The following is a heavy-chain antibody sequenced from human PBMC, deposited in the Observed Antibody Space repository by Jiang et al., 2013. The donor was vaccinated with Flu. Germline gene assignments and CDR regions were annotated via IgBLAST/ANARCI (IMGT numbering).Heavy chain of an antibody. CDR1: FTGYY. CDR3: ARSEKQWLIPYFDY. D-gene: IGHD6-19*01. Sequence: FTGYYMHWVRQAPGQGLEWMGWINPNSGGTNYAQKFQGWVTMTRDTSISTAYMELSRLRSDDTAVYYCARSEKQWLIPYFDYWGQGTLVTVSS. V-gene: IGHV1-2*04. CDR2: INPNSGGT. J-gene: IGHJ4*02.